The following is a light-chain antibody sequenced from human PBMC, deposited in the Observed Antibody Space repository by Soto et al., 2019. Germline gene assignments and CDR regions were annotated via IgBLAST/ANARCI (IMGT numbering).Light chain of an antibody. J-gene: IGKJ2*01. CDR3: QQGHNWPLT. Sequence: EIVMTQSPATLSVSPGESATLSCRASQSISSELAWYQQKPGQPPRLLIYGASTRATGVPARFTGSGSGSDFTLTSSGPRSEDFAVYYCQQGHNWPLTFGQGTRLEI. V-gene: IGKV3-15*01. CDR1: QSISSE. CDR2: GAS.